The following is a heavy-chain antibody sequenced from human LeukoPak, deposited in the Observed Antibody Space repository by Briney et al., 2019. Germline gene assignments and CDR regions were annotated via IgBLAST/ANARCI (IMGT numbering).Heavy chain of an antibody. V-gene: IGHV1-18*01. D-gene: IGHD3-22*01. J-gene: IGHJ4*02. CDR1: GYTFTHHS. CDR2: ISAYNGDT. Sequence: ASVKVSCKASGYTFTHHSITWVRQAPGQGLEFMGWISAYNGDTKFAQKFQGRVTMTTDASTSTAYMELRSLTPDDTAVYYCARDFSNTSGFKVMLDYWGQGSLVTVSS. CDR3: ARDFSNTSGFKVMLDY.